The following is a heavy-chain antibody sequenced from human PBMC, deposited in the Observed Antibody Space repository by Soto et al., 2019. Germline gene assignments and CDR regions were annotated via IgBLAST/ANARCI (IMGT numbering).Heavy chain of an antibody. V-gene: IGHV3-23*01. Sequence: GGSLRLSCAASGFTFSSYAMSWVRQAPGKGLEWVSAISGSGGSTYYADSVKGRFTISRDNSKNTLYLQMNSLRAEDTAVYYCSKGFHPVTNPNGFDYWGQGTLVTGSS. CDR3: SKGFHPVTNPNGFDY. CDR1: GFTFSSYA. D-gene: IGHD4-17*01. CDR2: ISGSGGST. J-gene: IGHJ4*01.